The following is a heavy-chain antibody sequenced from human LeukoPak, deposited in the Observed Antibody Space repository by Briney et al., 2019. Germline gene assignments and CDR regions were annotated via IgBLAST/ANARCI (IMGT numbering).Heavy chain of an antibody. CDR1: GYTLTELS. V-gene: IGHV1-24*01. CDR3: ARWELLRTDAFDI. D-gene: IGHD1-26*01. Sequence: ASVKVSCKVSGYTLTELSMHWVRQAPGKGLEWMGGFDPEDGETIYAQKFQGRVTMTEATSTDTAYMELSSLRSEDTAVYYCARWELLRTDAFDIWGQGTMVTVSS. J-gene: IGHJ3*02. CDR2: FDPEDGET.